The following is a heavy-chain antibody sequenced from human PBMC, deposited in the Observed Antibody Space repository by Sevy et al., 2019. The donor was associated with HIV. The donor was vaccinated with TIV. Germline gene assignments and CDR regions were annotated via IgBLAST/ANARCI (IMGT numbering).Heavy chain of an antibody. CDR1: GGTFSSSA. Sequence: ASVKVSCKASGGTFSSSAITWVRQAPGQGLEWMGGIIPIFGTTNYAQNFQGRVTITADESTSTAYMELSSLRSEDTAVYYCARPSDTSALFKWAFDIWGPWTMVTVSS. CDR2: IIPIFGTT. D-gene: IGHD3-22*01. CDR3: ARPSDTSALFKWAFDI. J-gene: IGHJ3*02. V-gene: IGHV1-69*13.